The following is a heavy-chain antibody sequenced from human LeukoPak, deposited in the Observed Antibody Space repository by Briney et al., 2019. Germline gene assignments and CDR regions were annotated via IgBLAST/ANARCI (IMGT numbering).Heavy chain of an antibody. CDR3: AGNSGYDRLFDY. V-gene: IGHV4-59*12. J-gene: IGHJ4*02. D-gene: IGHD5-12*01. CDR1: GDSISTYY. CDR2: IYYSGRI. Sequence: SETLSLTCAVSGDSISTYYWSWIRQPPGKGLEGIGYIYYSGRINYNPSLKSRITISVDKSKNQFSLKLRSVTAADTAVYYCAGNSGYDRLFDYWGQGTLVTVSS.